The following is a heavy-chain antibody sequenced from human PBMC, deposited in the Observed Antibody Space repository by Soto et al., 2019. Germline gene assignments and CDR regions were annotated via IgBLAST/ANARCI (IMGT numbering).Heavy chain of an antibody. CDR3: ARDQAGEVSPPEGPYFDL. D-gene: IGHD3-16*01. J-gene: IGHJ2*01. V-gene: IGHV1-69*12. Sequence: QVQLVQSGAEVKKPGSSVKVSCKASGGTFSSYAISWVRQAPGQGLEWMGGIIPIFGTANYAQKFQGRVTITADESTSKAYMELSSLRSEDTAVYYCARDQAGEVSPPEGPYFDLWGRGTLVTVSS. CDR2: IIPIFGTA. CDR1: GGTFSSYA.